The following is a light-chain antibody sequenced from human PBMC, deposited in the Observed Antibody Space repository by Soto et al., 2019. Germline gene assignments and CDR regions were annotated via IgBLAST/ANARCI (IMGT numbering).Light chain of an antibody. Sequence: EIVLTQSPATLSLSPGERATLSCRASQSVSSYLAWYQQKPGQAPRLLIYDASNRATGIPARFSGSGSGTDFTLTISSLEPEDCAFYYCQQRSNWPPYTFGQGTNLEIK. CDR2: DAS. J-gene: IGKJ2*01. V-gene: IGKV3-11*01. CDR1: QSVSSY. CDR3: QQRSNWPPYT.